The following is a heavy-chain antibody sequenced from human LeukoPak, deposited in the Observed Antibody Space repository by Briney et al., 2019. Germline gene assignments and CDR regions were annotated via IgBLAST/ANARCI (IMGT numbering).Heavy chain of an antibody. CDR1: GFTFSSFR. CDR3: ARGPPNVN. Sequence: GGSLRLSCAASGFTFSSFRMTWVRQAPGKGLEWVSYISNSGSTMYYADSVKGRFTISRDNAKNSLYLQMNSLRAEDTAVYYCARGPPNVNWGQGTLVTVSS. CDR2: ISNSGSTM. J-gene: IGHJ4*02. V-gene: IGHV3-48*01.